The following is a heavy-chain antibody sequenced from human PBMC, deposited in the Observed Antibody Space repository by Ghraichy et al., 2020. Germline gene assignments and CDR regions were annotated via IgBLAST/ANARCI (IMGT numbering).Heavy chain of an antibody. V-gene: IGHV3-48*03. Sequence: GGSLRLSCAASGFTFSTYAMNWVRQAPGKGLEWVSYIRSSGSDKYYAESVKGRFTISRDDAKNSLYLQMNSLRAEDTAVYYCASLMTDDAFDYWGQGTLVTVSS. J-gene: IGHJ4*02. D-gene: IGHD3-16*01. CDR1: GFTFSTYA. CDR2: IRSSGSDK. CDR3: ASLMTDDAFDY.